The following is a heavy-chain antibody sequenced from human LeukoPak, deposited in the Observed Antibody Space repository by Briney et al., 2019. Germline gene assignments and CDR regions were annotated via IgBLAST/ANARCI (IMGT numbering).Heavy chain of an antibody. CDR2: MYYSGST. Sequence: SETLSLTCTVSGGSIRSYYWSWIRQPPGKGLEWIGYMYYSGSTNCNPSLKSRVTISVDTSKNQFSLKLSSVTAADTAVYYCARRFGDLWGQGTLVTVSS. CDR3: ARRFGDL. CDR1: GGSIRSYY. J-gene: IGHJ5*02. D-gene: IGHD3-10*01. V-gene: IGHV4-59*08.